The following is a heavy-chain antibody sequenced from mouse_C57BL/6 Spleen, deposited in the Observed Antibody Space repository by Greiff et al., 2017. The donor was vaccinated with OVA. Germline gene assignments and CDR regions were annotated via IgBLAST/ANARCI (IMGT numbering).Heavy chain of an antibody. J-gene: IGHJ4*01. Sequence: QVQLQQSGAELVRPGASVTLSCKASGYTFTDYEMHWVKQTPVHGLEWIGAIDPETGGTAYNQKFKGKAILTADKSSSTAYMELRSLTSEDSAVYYCTSIYDGYSPGAMDYWGQGTSVTVSS. CDR2: IDPETGGT. CDR3: TSIYDGYSPGAMDY. D-gene: IGHD2-3*01. CDR1: GYTFTDYE. V-gene: IGHV1-15*01.